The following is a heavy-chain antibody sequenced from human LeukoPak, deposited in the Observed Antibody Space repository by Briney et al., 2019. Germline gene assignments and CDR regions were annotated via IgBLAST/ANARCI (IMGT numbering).Heavy chain of an antibody. Sequence: PSETLSLTCTVSGASDSSNIWWSWVRQPPGKGLEWIGEIHYSGSTNYNPSLKSRVTILVDKSKNQFSLKLNSVTAADSAVYYCAAKGTASPNWFDPWGQGTLVTVSS. CDR3: AAKGTASPNWFDP. D-gene: IGHD1-1*01. CDR2: IHYSGST. V-gene: IGHV4-4*02. CDR1: GASDSSNIW. J-gene: IGHJ5*02.